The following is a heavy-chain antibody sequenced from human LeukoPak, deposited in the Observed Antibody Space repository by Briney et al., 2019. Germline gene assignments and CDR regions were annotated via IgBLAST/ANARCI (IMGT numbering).Heavy chain of an antibody. CDR1: GYSFSTYW. V-gene: IGHV5-51*01. Sequence: GESLKISCKGSGYSFSTYWIAWVRQMPGKGLEWMGIIYLGDSGTRYSPSFQGQVTISADKSISTAYLQWSSLKASDTAMYYCARPAGSSGFLDYWGQGTLVTVSS. CDR3: ARPAGSSGFLDY. CDR2: IYLGDSGT. D-gene: IGHD3-22*01. J-gene: IGHJ4*02.